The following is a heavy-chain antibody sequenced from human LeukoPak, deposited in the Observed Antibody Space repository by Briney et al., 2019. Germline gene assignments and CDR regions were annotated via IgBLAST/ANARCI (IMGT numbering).Heavy chain of an antibody. CDR3: ARVVGQQLGEIDY. Sequence: GRSLRLSCAASGFTLSTYWMSWVRQAPGKGLEWVANIKEDGSEKYYVDSVKGRFTISRDNAKNSLYLQMNSLRAEDTAVYYCARVVGQQLGEIDYWGQGTLVTVSS. D-gene: IGHD6-13*01. V-gene: IGHV3-7*01. CDR2: IKEDGSEK. J-gene: IGHJ4*02. CDR1: GFTLSTYW.